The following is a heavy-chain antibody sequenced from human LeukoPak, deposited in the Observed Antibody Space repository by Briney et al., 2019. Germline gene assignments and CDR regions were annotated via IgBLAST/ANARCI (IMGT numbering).Heavy chain of an antibody. V-gene: IGHV1-2*02. CDR3: AREGIAVAGTAPDN. D-gene: IGHD6-19*01. Sequence: ASVKVSCKASGYTFTGYYMHWVRQAPGQGLEWMGWINPNSGGTNYAQKFQGRVTMTRDTSISTAYMELSRLRSDDTAVYYCAREGIAVAGTAPDNWGQGTLDTVSS. J-gene: IGHJ4*02. CDR1: GYTFTGYY. CDR2: INPNSGGT.